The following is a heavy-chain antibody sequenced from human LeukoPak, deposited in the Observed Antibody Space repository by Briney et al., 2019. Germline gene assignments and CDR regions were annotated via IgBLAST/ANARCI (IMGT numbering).Heavy chain of an antibody. Sequence: ASVTVSCKASGYTFTSYDINWVRQAAGQGLEWMGWMNPNSGNTGYAQKFQGRVTITRNTSISTAYMELRSLRSDDTAVYYCARVGLWFGELLGYWGQGTLVTVSS. CDR1: GYTFTSYD. V-gene: IGHV1-8*03. J-gene: IGHJ4*02. CDR3: ARVGLWFGELLGY. CDR2: MNPNSGNT. D-gene: IGHD3-10*01.